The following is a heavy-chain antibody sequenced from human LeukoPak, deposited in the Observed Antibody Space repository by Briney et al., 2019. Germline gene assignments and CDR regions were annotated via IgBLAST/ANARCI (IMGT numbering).Heavy chain of an antibody. CDR3: ARRGGYSYGYRGYYYGMDV. J-gene: IGHJ6*02. V-gene: IGHV4-34*01. CDR1: GGSFSGYY. CDR2: INHSGST. D-gene: IGHD5-18*01. Sequence: KTSETLSLTCAVYGGSFSGYYWSWIRQPPGKGLEWIGEINHSGSTNYNPSLKSRVTISVDTSKNQFSLKLSSVTAADTAVYYCARRGGYSYGYRGYYYGMDVWGQGTTATVSS.